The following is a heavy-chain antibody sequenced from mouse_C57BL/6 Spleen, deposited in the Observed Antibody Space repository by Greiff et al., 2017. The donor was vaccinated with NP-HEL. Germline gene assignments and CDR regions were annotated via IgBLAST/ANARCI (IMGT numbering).Heavy chain of an antibody. Sequence: DVKLQESGPGLVKPSQSLSLTCSVTGYSITSGYYWNWIRQFPGNKLEWMGYISYDGSNNYNPSLKNRIAITRDTSKNQFFLKLNSVTTEDTATYYCASYYDYDGGSYAMDYWGQGTSVTVSS. D-gene: IGHD2-4*01. V-gene: IGHV3-6*01. J-gene: IGHJ4*01. CDR2: ISYDGSN. CDR3: ASYYDYDGGSYAMDY. CDR1: GYSITSGYY.